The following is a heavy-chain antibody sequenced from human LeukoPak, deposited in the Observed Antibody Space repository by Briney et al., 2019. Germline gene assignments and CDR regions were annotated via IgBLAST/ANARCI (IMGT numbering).Heavy chain of an antibody. Sequence: GGSLRLSCAASGFPFSNYWMYWVRQAPGKGLEWVANIKQDGSEKYYVDSVKGRFTISRDNAKNSLYLQMNSLRAEDTAVYYCARASGYNYGLDYYYGMDVWGQGTTVAVSS. V-gene: IGHV3-7*01. CDR2: IKQDGSEK. J-gene: IGHJ6*02. CDR1: GFPFSNYW. CDR3: ARASGYNYGLDYYYGMDV. D-gene: IGHD5-18*01.